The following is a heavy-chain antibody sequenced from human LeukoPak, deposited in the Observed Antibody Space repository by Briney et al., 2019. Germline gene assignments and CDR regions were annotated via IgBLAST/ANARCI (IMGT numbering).Heavy chain of an antibody. CDR2: IYSSGNT. J-gene: IGHJ4*02. V-gene: IGHV4-4*07. D-gene: IGHD4-17*01. CDR3: GRHPPRGDGGPPFDY. Sequence: PSETLSLMCTVSGGSISGHYWNWIRQPAGRGLEWIGRIYSSGNTNYNHSFENRVIMSLDASKREFSLQVTSVPAADTTVYYCGRHPPRGDGGPPFDYWGQGTLVTASS. CDR1: GGSISGHY.